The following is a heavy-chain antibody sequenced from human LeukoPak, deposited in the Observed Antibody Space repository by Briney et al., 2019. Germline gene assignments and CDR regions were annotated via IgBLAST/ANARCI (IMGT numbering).Heavy chain of an antibody. V-gene: IGHV4-34*01. CDR3: ARRPGYSGYLAMDYYYYMDV. J-gene: IGHJ6*03. CDR1: GGSFSGYY. CDR2: INHSGST. Sequence: PSETLSLTCAVYGGSFSGYYWSWIRQPPGKGLEWIGEINHSGSTNYNPSLKSRVTISVDTSKNQFSLKLSSVTAADTAVYYCARRPGYSGYLAMDYYYYMDVWGKGTTVTISS. D-gene: IGHD5-12*01.